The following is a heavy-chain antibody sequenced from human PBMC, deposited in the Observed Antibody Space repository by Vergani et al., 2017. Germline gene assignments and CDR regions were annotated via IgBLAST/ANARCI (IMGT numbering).Heavy chain of an antibody. CDR1: GFTFSSYA. Sequence: EVQLLESGGGLVQPGGSLRLSCAASGFTFSSYAMSWVRQAPGKGLEWVSAISGSGGSTYYADSVKGRFTISRDNSKNTLYLQMNSLRAEDTALYYCAKDNEYDILTGYYRNWGQGTLVTVSS. CDR3: AKDNEYDILTGYYRN. D-gene: IGHD3-9*01. V-gene: IGHV3-23*01. CDR2: ISGSGGST. J-gene: IGHJ4*02.